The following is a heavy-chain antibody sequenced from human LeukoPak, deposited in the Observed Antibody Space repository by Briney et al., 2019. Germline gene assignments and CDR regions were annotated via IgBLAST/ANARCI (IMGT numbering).Heavy chain of an antibody. V-gene: IGHV3-23*01. CDR3: AKAYTRSWYAAFDI. Sequence: GGSLRLSCAASGFAFTDYAISWVRQAPGKGLEWVSAITDSGGATYYADSVKGRFTISRDNSKNTLYLQMNNLRGDDTAIYYCAKAYTRSWYAAFDIWGQGTMVTISS. CDR1: GFAFTDYA. J-gene: IGHJ3*02. CDR2: ITDSGGAT. D-gene: IGHD6-13*01.